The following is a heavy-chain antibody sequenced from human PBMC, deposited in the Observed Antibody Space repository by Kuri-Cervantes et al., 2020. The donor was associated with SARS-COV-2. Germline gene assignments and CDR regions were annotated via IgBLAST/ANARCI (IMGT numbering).Heavy chain of an antibody. D-gene: IGHD6-6*01. J-gene: IGHJ4*02. CDR3: AREEADSSSSEDCYFDY. CDR1: GYTFTGYY. Sequence: ASVKVSCKASGYTFTGYYMHWVRQAPGQGLEWMGWINPNSGGTNYAQKFQGRVTMTRDTSISTAYMELSRLRSDDTAVYYCAREEADSSSSEDCYFDYWGQGTLVTVSS. V-gene: IGHV1-2*02. CDR2: INPNSGGT.